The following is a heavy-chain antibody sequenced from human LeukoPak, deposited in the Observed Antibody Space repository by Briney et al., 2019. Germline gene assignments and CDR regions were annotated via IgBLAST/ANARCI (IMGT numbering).Heavy chain of an antibody. Sequence: PGGSLRLSCAASGFTLSSYNMNWVRQAPGKGLEWVSSIDESSSSIFYSDSVKGRFTISRDNARNSLYLQMSSLRAEDTAVYYCARETGDQAFDIWGQGTMATVSS. CDR2: IDESSSSI. CDR1: GFTLSSYN. V-gene: IGHV3-21*01. J-gene: IGHJ3*02. CDR3: ARETGDQAFDI. D-gene: IGHD7-27*01.